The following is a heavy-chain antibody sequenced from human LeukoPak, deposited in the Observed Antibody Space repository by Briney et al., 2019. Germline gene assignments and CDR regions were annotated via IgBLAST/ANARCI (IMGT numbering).Heavy chain of an antibody. J-gene: IGHJ6*03. Sequence: GGSLRLSCAASGLTFSSYEINWVRQAPGKGLAGVSYISSSGSSSRRIIDYADSVKRRFTISIDNAKNSLYLQMNSLRAEDTAVYYCARRSRSIVWGKPRRNTDYYYYYYMDVWGKGTTVTISS. D-gene: IGHD3-16*01. CDR2: ISSSGSSSRRII. V-gene: IGHV3-48*03. CDR1: GLTFSSYE. CDR3: ARRSRSIVWGKPRRNTDYYYYYYMDV.